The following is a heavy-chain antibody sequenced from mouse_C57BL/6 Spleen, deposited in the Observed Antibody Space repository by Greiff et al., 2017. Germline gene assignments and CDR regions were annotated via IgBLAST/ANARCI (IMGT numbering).Heavy chain of an antibody. V-gene: IGHV1-26*01. CDR3: ARSPTLIATLVATRDY. CDR1: GYTFTDYY. J-gene: IGHJ2*01. D-gene: IGHD1-1*01. Sequence: EVQLQQPGPELVKPGASVKISCKASGYTFTDYYMNWVKQSHGQSLEWIGDINPNNGGTSYNQKFKGKATLTVDKSSSTAYMELRSLTSEDSAVYYCARSPTLIATLVATRDYWGQGTTLTVSS. CDR2: INPNNGGT.